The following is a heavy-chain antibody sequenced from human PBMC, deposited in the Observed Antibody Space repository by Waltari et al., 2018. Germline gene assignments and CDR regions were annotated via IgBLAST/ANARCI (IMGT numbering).Heavy chain of an antibody. CDR2: ISSDGKNK. CDR3: ARSWNDPDYFDY. J-gene: IGHJ4*02. V-gene: IGHV3-21*01. Sequence: EVELVESGGGLVKPGESLRLPCVVSGFAFSRDNRNWARQAPGRGLGWVSFISSDGKNKYYADSVKGRVTISRDNAKNSVYLQMNSLGVDDTAVYYCARSWNDPDYFDYWGLGTLVAVS. CDR1: GFAFSRDN. D-gene: IGHD1-1*01.